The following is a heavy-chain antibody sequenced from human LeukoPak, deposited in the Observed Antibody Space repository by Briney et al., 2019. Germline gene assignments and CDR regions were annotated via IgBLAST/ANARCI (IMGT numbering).Heavy chain of an antibody. J-gene: IGHJ4*02. D-gene: IGHD6-19*01. CDR2: ISSSSSYI. CDR3: ARDGAVAGTGGLDY. CDR1: GFTFSSYS. V-gene: IGHV3-21*01. Sequence: PGGSLRLSCAASGFTFSSYSMNWVRQAPGKGLEWVSSISSSSSYIYYADSVKGRFTISRDNAKNSLYLQMNSLRAEDTAVYYCARDGAVAGTGGLDYWGQGTLVTVSS.